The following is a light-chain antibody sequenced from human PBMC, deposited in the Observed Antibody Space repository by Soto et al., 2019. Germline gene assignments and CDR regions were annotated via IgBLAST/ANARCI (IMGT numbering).Light chain of an antibody. Sequence: IHMTQSPSSLSAFLGDRVTITWRASQGIRNDLGWYQQKPGKAPKLLIYAASSLQSGVPSRFSGSGSGTDFTLTISTLQPEDFATYYCQQSYSTPHTFGQGTKVDI. V-gene: IGKV1-39*01. CDR2: AAS. CDR3: QQSYSTPHT. CDR1: QGIRND. J-gene: IGKJ1*01.